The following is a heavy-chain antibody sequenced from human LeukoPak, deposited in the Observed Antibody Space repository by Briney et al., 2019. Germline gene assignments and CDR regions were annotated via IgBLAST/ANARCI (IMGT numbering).Heavy chain of an antibody. J-gene: IGHJ5*02. V-gene: IGHV4-4*02. CDR1: GGSITSGNW. Sequence: PSETLSLTCAVSGGSITSGNWWSWVRQPPGKGLESIGEIYHSGSTNYNPSLKSRVTISVDKSKNHFSLKLSSVTAADAAVYYCARDLLSNWFDPWGQGTLVTVSS. CDR2: IYHSGST. CDR3: ARDLLSNWFDP. D-gene: IGHD1-26*01.